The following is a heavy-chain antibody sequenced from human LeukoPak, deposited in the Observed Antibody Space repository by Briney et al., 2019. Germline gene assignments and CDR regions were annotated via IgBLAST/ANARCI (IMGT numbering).Heavy chain of an antibody. D-gene: IGHD5-18*01. CDR1: GGTFSSYA. Sequence: ASVKVSCKASGGTFSSYAISWVRQAPGQGLEWMGRIIPIFGTANYVQKFQGRVTITTDESTSTAYMELSSLRSEDTAVYYCAREGGKSYGSSFDYWGQGTLVTVSS. CDR3: AREGGKSYGSSFDY. V-gene: IGHV1-69*05. CDR2: IIPIFGTA. J-gene: IGHJ4*02.